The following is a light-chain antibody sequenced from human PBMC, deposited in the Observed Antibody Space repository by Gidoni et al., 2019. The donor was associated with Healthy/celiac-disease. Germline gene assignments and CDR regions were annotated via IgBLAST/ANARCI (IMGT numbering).Light chain of an antibody. CDR2: EVN. CDR1: SSDVGGYNY. V-gene: IGLV2-14*01. CDR3: SSYTRSSTLEV. J-gene: IGLJ3*02. Sequence: QSALTQPASVSGSPGQSITISCTGTSSDVGGYNYVSWYQQHPGKAPKLMIYEVNNRPSGVSNRFSGSQSGNTASLTISGLQAEDEADYYCSSYTRSSTLEVFGGGTKLTVL.